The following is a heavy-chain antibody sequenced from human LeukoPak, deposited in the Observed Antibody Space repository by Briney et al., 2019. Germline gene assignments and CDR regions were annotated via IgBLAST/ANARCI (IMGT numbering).Heavy chain of an antibody. D-gene: IGHD6-13*01. V-gene: IGHV4-39*01. CDR3: VSSSWAFDF. CDR2: IHHSGRT. Sequence: SETLSLTCFVSGGSISSYPYYWGWVRQPPEKGLEWIGSIHHSGRTYYNTSLKSRVSISVDTSKNQFPLGVTSVTAADTAVYYCVSSSWAFDFWGQGTLVTVSS. CDR1: GGSISSYPYY. J-gene: IGHJ4*02.